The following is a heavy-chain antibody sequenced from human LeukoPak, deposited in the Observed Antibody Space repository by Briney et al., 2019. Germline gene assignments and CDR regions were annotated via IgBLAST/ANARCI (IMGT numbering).Heavy chain of an antibody. CDR2: IYYSGST. Sequence: PPETLSLTCTVSGGSISSSSYYWGWIRQPPGKGLEWIGSIYYSGSTYYNPSLKSRVTISVDTSKNQFSLKLSSVTAADTAVYYCARRSSGWGSDYFDYWGQGTLVTVSS. V-gene: IGHV4-39*01. D-gene: IGHD6-19*01. CDR3: ARRSSGWGSDYFDY. J-gene: IGHJ4*02. CDR1: GGSISSSSYY.